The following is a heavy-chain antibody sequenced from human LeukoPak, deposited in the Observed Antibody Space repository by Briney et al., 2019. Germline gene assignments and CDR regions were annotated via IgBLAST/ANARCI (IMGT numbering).Heavy chain of an antibody. J-gene: IGHJ4*02. CDR1: GGSFSGFY. V-gene: IGHV4-34*01. D-gene: IGHD3-3*01. Sequence: SETLSLTCAVYGGSFSGFYWSWIRQPPGKGLEWIGEINHSGSANYNPSLKSRVTISVDTSKNQFPLKLSSVTAADTAVYYCARGRVLRFLEWLLPFDYWGQGTLVTVSS. CDR3: ARGRVLRFLEWLLPFDY. CDR2: INHSGSA.